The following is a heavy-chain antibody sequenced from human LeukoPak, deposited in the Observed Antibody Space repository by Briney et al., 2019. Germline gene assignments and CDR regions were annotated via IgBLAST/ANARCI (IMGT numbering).Heavy chain of an antibody. J-gene: IGHJ4*02. CDR2: INPNSGGT. CDR3: ARDLGKERIAVAQDFGE. CDR1: GYTFTGYY. V-gene: IGHV1-2*02. Sequence: ASVKVSCKASGYTFTGYYMHWVRQAPGQGLEWMGWINPNSGGTNYAQKLQGRVTMTTDTSTSTAYMELRSLRSDDTAVYYCARDLGKERIAVAQDFGEWGQGTLVTVSS. D-gene: IGHD6-19*01.